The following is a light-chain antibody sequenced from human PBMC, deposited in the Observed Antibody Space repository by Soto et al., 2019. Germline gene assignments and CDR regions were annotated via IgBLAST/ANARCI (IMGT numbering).Light chain of an antibody. J-gene: IGKJ4*01. CDR2: DAS. CDR1: QSISSW. V-gene: IGKV1-5*01. CDR3: QQYNSYSKLI. Sequence: DIQMTQSPSTLSASVGDRVTITCRASQSISSWLAWYQQKPGKAPKLLIYDASSLESGVPSRFSGSGSGTEFTLTISSLQPDDCATYYCQQYNSYSKLIFGGGTKVESK.